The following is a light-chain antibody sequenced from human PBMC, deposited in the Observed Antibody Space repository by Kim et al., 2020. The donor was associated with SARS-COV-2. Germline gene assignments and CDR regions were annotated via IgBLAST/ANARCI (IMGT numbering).Light chain of an antibody. CDR3: SSFTSIGTWV. J-gene: IGLJ3*02. Sequence: QSALTQPASVSGSPGQSSTISCTGTSSDVGGYIHVSWYQQHPGKAPKLIIYDVNKRPSGASDRFSGSKSANTASLTISGLHAEDEAEYYCSSFTSIGTWVFGGGTQLTVL. CDR2: DVN. CDR1: SSDVGGYIH. V-gene: IGLV2-14*01.